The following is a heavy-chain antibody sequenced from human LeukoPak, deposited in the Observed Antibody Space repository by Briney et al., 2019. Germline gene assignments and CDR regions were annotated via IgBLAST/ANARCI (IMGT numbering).Heavy chain of an antibody. D-gene: IGHD3-10*01. V-gene: IGHV3-66*01. CDR3: ARDCPSSGENY. CDR1: GFTVSSNY. Sequence: GGSLRLSCAASGFTVSSNYMSWVRQAPGKGLEWVSVIYSGGSTYYADSVKGRFTISRDNSKNTLYLQMNSLRAEDTAVYYCARDCPSSGENYWGQGTLVTVSS. CDR2: IYSGGST. J-gene: IGHJ4*02.